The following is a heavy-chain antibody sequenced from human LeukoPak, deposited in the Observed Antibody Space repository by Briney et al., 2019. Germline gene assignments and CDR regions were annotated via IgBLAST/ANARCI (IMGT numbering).Heavy chain of an antibody. CDR2: IYYSGST. D-gene: IGHD1-26*01. J-gene: IGHJ4*02. CDR1: GGSISSSSYY. CDR3: ARDQGGSFTD. V-gene: IGHV4-39*07. Sequence: SETLSLTCTVSGGSISSSSYYWGWIRQPPGKGLEWIGSIYYSGSTYYNPSLKSRVTISVDTSKNQFSLKLSSVTAADTAVYYCARDQGGSFTDWGQGTLVTVSS.